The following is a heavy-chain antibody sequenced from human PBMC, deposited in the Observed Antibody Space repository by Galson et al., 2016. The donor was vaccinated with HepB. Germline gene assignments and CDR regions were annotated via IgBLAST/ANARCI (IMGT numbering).Heavy chain of an antibody. V-gene: IGHV4-39*01. CDR3: ARHGGTSYENYYIDV. CDR2: IYYAGTT. D-gene: IGHD5-18*01. CDR1: GGSIGSSNYY. J-gene: IGHJ6*03. Sequence: CTVSGGSIGSSNYYWAWIRQPPGKGLEYIGSIYYAGTTYYKPSLTSRFTISVDTSRNQFSLKVRSVTAADTAVFYCARHGGTSYENYYIDVWGKGTMVTVSS.